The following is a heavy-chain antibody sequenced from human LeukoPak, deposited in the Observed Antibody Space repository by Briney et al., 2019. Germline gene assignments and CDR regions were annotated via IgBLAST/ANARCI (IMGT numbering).Heavy chain of an antibody. Sequence: SETLSLTCTVSGDSISSSNYYWAWIRQPPGKGLEWIGSIYYSGSTYYTPSLKSRVTISVDTSKNQFSLKLSSVTAADTAVYYCARGAYYHGSVHYLRDFNWCDPWGQGTLVTVSS. CDR1: GDSISSSNYY. CDR3: ARGAYYHGSVHYLRDFNWCDP. V-gene: IGHV4-39*07. J-gene: IGHJ5*02. CDR2: IYYSGST. D-gene: IGHD3-10*01.